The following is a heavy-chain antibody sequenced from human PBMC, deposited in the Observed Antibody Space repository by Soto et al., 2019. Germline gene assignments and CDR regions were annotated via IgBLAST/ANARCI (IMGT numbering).Heavy chain of an antibody. CDR3: AAEREYCSGGSCYYYIDY. D-gene: IGHD2-15*01. Sequence: ASVKVSCQASGFTFTSSAMQWVRQARGQRLEWIGWIVVGSGNTNYAQKFQERVTITRDMSTSTAYMELSSLRSEDTAVYYCAAEREYCSGGSCYYYIDYWGQGTLVTVSS. J-gene: IGHJ4*02. CDR2: IVVGSGNT. V-gene: IGHV1-58*02. CDR1: GFTFTSSA.